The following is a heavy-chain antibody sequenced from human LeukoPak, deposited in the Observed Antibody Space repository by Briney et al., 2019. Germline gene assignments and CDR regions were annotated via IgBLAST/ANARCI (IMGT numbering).Heavy chain of an antibody. CDR2: IIPILGIA. D-gene: IGHD3-22*01. CDR3: AGDYYDSSGYYYSIVFDY. CDR1: GYTFTSYA. Sequence: SVKVSCKASGYTFTSYAISWVRQAPGQGLEWMGRIIPILGIANYAQKFRGRVTIAADKSTSTAYMELSSLRSEDTAVYYCAGDYYDSSGYYYSIVFDYWGQGTLVTVSS. V-gene: IGHV1-69*04. J-gene: IGHJ4*02.